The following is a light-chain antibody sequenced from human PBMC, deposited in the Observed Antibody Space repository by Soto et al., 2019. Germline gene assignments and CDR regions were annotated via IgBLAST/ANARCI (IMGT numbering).Light chain of an antibody. CDR1: SSDVGGYNY. J-gene: IGLJ1*01. Sequence: QSALTQPASVSGSPGQSITISRTGTSSDVGGYNYVSWYQHHPGKAPKLMIYDVSNRPSGVSNRFSGSKSGNTASLTISGLQPEDEADYYCCSYTTSNTRQIVFGTGTKATVL. V-gene: IGLV2-14*03. CDR3: CSYTTSNTRQIV. CDR2: DVS.